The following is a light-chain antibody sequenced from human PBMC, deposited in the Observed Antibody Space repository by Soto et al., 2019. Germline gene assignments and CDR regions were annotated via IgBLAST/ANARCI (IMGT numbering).Light chain of an antibody. CDR2: DAS. CDR1: QSVSSS. V-gene: IGKV3-11*01. CDR3: QQRSAWPRT. Sequence: EIVLTQSPATLSLSPGERATLSCRASQSVSSSLVWYQQKPGRAPRLLIYDASNRATGISARFSGSGSGTDFTLTISSLEPEDFAVYYCQQRSAWPRTFGQGTKLEIK. J-gene: IGKJ1*01.